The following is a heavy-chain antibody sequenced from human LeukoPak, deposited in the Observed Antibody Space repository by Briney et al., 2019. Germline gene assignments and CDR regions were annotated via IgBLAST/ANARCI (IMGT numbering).Heavy chain of an antibody. V-gene: IGHV4-34*01. J-gene: IGHJ4*02. CDR1: GGSFSDSY. CDR3: ARRVHSSSWSSYFDY. CDR2: IYHSGST. D-gene: IGHD6-13*01. Sequence: SETLSLTCAVYGGSFSDSYWGWIRQPPGKGLEWIGSIYHSGSTYYNPSLRSRVTISVDKSKNQFSLKLSSVTAADTAVYYCARRVHSSSWSSYFDYWGQETLVTVSS.